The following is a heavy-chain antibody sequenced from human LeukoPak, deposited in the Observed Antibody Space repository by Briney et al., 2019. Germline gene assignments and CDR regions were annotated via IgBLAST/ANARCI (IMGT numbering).Heavy chain of an antibody. CDR2: IYYSGST. V-gene: IGHV4-59*01. J-gene: IGHJ2*01. D-gene: IGHD6-13*01. Sequence: PSETLSLTCTVSGGSISSYYWSWIRQPPGKGLEWIGYIYYSGSTNYNPSLKSRVTISVDTSKNQFSLKLSSVTAADTAVYYCARVPPLDQQLARQNWYFDLWGRGTLVTVSS. CDR1: GGSISSYY. CDR3: ARVPPLDQQLARQNWYFDL.